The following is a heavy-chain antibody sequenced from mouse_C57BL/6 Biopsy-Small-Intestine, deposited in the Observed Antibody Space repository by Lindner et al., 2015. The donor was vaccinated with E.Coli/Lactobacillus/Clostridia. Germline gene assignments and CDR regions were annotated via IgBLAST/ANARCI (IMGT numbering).Heavy chain of an antibody. CDR2: IYPRSGNT. CDR3: ARSANYDYYWYFDV. CDR1: GYTFTNYC. V-gene: IGHV1-81*01. Sequence: VQLQESGAELARPGASVKLSCKASGYTFTNYCLHWVKQRPGQGLEWIGEIYPRSGNTYYNEKFKGKATLTADKSSSTAYMELRSLTSEDSAVYFCARSANYDYYWYFDVWGTGTTVTVSS. D-gene: IGHD2-4*01. J-gene: IGHJ1*03.